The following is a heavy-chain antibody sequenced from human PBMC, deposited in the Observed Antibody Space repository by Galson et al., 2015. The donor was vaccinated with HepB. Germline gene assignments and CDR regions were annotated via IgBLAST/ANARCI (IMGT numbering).Heavy chain of an antibody. CDR2: IKSKTDGGTT. V-gene: IGHV3-15*01. CDR1: GFTFSNAW. Sequence: SLRLSCAASGFTFSNAWMSWVRQAPGKGLEWVGRIKSKTDGGTTDYAAPVKGRFTISRDDSKNTLYLQMNSLKTEDTAVYYCTTVVGYDWGIWNYYYMDVWGKGTTVTVSS. CDR3: TTVVGYDWGIWNYYYMDV. J-gene: IGHJ6*03. D-gene: IGHD3-16*01.